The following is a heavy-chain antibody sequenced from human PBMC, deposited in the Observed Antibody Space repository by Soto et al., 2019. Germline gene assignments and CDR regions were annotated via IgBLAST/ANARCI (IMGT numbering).Heavy chain of an antibody. J-gene: IGHJ4*02. Sequence: EVQVVESGGDLVEPGGSIRLSCVTSGFMFSSAWMSWVRQGPGNGLEWVARIKSKNDGGAADYAAPVNGRFSISRDDSKSTVYLQMNSLRAEDTALYYCVEGWNDFWGQGTLVTVSS. CDR2: IKSKNDGGAA. V-gene: IGHV3-15*01. D-gene: IGHD1-1*01. CDR3: VEGWNDF. CDR1: GFMFSSAW.